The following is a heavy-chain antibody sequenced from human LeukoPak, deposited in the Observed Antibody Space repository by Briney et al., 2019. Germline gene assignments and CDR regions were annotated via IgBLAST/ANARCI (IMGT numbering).Heavy chain of an antibody. CDR1: GYAFSGHY. D-gene: IGHD3-22*01. V-gene: IGHV1-2*02. CDR3: ASCYYDSSGYYYFDY. Sequence: ASVKVSCKASGYAFSGHYMHWVRQAPAQGLEWMGWIKPSSGATNYAQKFRGRVTMTRDTSNRTSYMELSRLRSDDTDLYYCASCYYDSSGYYYFDYWGQGTLVTVSS. CDR2: IKPSSGAT. J-gene: IGHJ4*02.